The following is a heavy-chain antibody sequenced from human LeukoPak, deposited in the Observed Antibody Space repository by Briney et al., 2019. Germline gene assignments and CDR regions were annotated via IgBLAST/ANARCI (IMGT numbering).Heavy chain of an antibody. D-gene: IGHD2-15*01. Sequence: ASVKVSCKVSGYTLTELSMHWVRQAPGKGLEWMGGFDPEDGETIYAQKFQGRVTITADKSTSTACMELSSLRSEDTAVYYCASHTTPMDYWGQGTLVTVSS. J-gene: IGHJ4*02. CDR1: GYTLTELS. CDR2: FDPEDGET. V-gene: IGHV1-24*01. CDR3: ASHTTPMDY.